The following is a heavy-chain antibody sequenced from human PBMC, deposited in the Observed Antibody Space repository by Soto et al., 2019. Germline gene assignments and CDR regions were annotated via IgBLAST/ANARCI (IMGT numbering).Heavy chain of an antibody. CDR3: ATTLTYDTNGYYYDSFDL. CDR2: TYYRSKWYN. CDR1: GDSVSSNSVA. J-gene: IGHJ3*01. V-gene: IGHV6-1*01. D-gene: IGHD3-22*01. Sequence: SQTLSLTCAISGDSVSSNSVAWNWIRQSPSRGLEWLGRTYYRSKWYNDYAVSVKSRITINPDTSKNQFSLQLNSVTPEDTAVYYCATTLTYDTNGYYYDSFDLWGLGTMVTGS.